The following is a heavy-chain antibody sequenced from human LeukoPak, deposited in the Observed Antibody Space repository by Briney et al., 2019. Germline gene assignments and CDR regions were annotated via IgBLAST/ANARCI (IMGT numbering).Heavy chain of an antibody. CDR2: ISYDGSNK. CDR1: GFTFSSYG. V-gene: IGHV3-30*18. D-gene: IGHD1-26*01. CDR3: AKDPVGP. Sequence: GGSLRLSCAASGFTFSSYGMHWVRQAPGKGLEWVAVISYDGSNKYYADSVKGRFTISRDNFKNTLYLQMNSLRAEDTAVYYCAKDPVGPWGQGTLVTVSS. J-gene: IGHJ4*02.